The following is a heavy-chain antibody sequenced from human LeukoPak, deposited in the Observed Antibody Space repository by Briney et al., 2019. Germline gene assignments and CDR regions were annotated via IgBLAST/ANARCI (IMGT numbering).Heavy chain of an antibody. D-gene: IGHD6-13*01. CDR3: AKEIAAVGKGVFAH. CDR2: ITGSGDGT. Sequence: GGSLRLSCAASGVTISSYAMSWVRQAPGEGLEWVSAITGSGDGTIYADSVKGRFTISRDNSRNTLYLQMSSLRAEDTAVYYCAKEIAAVGKGVFAHWGQGTLVTVSS. J-gene: IGHJ4*02. V-gene: IGHV3-23*01. CDR1: GVTISSYA.